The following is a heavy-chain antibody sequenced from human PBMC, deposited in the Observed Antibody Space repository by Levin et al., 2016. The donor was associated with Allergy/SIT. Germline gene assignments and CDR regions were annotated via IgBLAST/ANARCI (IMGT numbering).Heavy chain of an antibody. D-gene: IGHD6-6*01. CDR3: ARLYSSSSAVPSNWFDP. Sequence: ASVKVSCKASGYTFTSYAMNWVRQAPGQGLEWMGWINTNTGNPTYAQGFTGRFVFSLDTSVSTAYLQISSLKAEDTAVYYCARLYSSSSAVPSNWFDPWGQGTLVTVSS. V-gene: IGHV7-4-1*02. J-gene: IGHJ5*02. CDR2: INTNTGNP. CDR1: GYTFTSYA.